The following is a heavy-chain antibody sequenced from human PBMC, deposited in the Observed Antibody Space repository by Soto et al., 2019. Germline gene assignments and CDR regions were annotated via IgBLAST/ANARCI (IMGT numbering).Heavy chain of an antibody. CDR3: ARDRVGNDY. CDR1: GYTFTTHA. J-gene: IGHJ4*02. D-gene: IGHD2-15*01. V-gene: IGHV1-3*04. Sequence: GASVKVSCKTSGYTFTTHAMHWGRLAPGQTFEWLGWINTGNGDTQYPQKFQDRVTVTRDTSASTVYMELSSLDFEDTAMYYCARDRVGNDYWGQGTQVTVSS. CDR2: INTGNGDT.